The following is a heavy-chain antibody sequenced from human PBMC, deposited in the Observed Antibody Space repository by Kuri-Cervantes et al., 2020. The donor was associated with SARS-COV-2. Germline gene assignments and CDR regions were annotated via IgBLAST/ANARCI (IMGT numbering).Heavy chain of an antibody. CDR3: ARELAAASGGFDY. CDR2: ISSSSSYI. CDR1: GFTFSSYA. J-gene: IGHJ4*02. V-gene: IGHV3-21*01. Sequence: GESLKISCAASGFTFSSYAMSWVRQAPGKGLEWVSSISSSSSYIYYADSVKGRFTISRDNAKNSLYLQMNSQRAEDTAVYYCARELAAASGGFDYWGQGTLVTVSS. D-gene: IGHD2-15*01.